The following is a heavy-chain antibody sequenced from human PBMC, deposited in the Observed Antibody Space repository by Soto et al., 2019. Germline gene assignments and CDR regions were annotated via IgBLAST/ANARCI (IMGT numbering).Heavy chain of an antibody. V-gene: IGHV4-59*11. J-gene: IGHJ4*02. CDR1: GGTISGHY. CDR3: ARDQGGYGVLIDY. Sequence: PSETLSLTCTVSGGTISGHYWTWIRQPPGKGLEWIGYIFYGGSTNYNPSLKSRVTISVDTSKNQFSLKLSSVTAADTAVYYCARDQGGYGVLIDYWGQGTLVTVSS. CDR2: IFYGGST. D-gene: IGHD5-12*01.